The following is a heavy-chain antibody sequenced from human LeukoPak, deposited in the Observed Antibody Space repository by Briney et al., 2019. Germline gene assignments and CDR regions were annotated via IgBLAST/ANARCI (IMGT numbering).Heavy chain of an antibody. V-gene: IGHV1-8*01. CDR2: MNPNSGNT. CDR1: GYTFTSYD. D-gene: IGHD2-15*01. Sequence: ASVKVSCKASGYTFTSYDINWVRQATGQGLEWMGWMNPNSGNTGYAQKFQGRVTMTRNTSISTAYMELSSLRSEDTAVYYCARALREFLYCSGGSCYSNWFDPWGQGTLVTVSP. CDR3: ARALREFLYCSGGSCYSNWFDP. J-gene: IGHJ5*02.